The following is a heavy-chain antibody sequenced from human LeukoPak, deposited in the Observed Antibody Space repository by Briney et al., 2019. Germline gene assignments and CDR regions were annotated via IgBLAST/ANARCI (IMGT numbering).Heavy chain of an antibody. J-gene: IGHJ6*02. CDR2: ISGSGDSI. CDR1: GFTFSSYA. CDR3: ARSYCGGDCEDYYYYGMDV. D-gene: IGHD2-21*02. V-gene: IGHV3-23*01. Sequence: GGSLRLSCAASGFTFSSYAMTWVRQAPGKGLEWVSAISGSGDSIYYADSVKGRFTISRDKSKNMLYLQTNTLRAEDTAVYYCARSYCGGDCEDYYYYGMDVWGQGTTVTVSS.